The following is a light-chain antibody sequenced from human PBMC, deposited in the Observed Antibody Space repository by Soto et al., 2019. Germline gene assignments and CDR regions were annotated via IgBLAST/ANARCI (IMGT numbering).Light chain of an antibody. CDR2: DAS. V-gene: IGKV3-15*01. CDR3: RQCRTCPLP. Sequence: EIVMTQSPATLSVSPGEGATLSCKASQNVYNNLAWYQQRPGQPPRLLIYDASTRATGISARFSGSGYGTEFPHTISSRQSDVFAVYFRRQCRTCPLPFGGGTK. CDR1: QNVYNN. J-gene: IGKJ4*01.